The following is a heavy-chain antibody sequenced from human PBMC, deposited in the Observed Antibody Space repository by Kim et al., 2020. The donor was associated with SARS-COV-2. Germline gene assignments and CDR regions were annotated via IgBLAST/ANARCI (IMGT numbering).Heavy chain of an antibody. V-gene: IGHV3-53*01. J-gene: IGHJ4*02. Sequence: GRFTITSDNSKNPLDLQMNSLRAEDTAVYYCARASHHCSSTSCSRGLFDYWGQGTLVTVSS. D-gene: IGHD2-2*01. CDR3: ARASHHCSSTSCSRGLFDY.